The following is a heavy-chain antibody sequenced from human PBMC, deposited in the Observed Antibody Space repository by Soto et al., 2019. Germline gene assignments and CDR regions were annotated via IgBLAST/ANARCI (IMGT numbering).Heavy chain of an antibody. CDR1: GFTFSSYA. Sequence: GGSLRLSCAASGFTFSSYAMHWVRQAPGKGMEWVAVISYDGSNKYYADSVKGRFTISRDNSKNTLYLQMNSLRAEDTAVYYCARDQPEGAFDYWGQVTLVTVSS. CDR2: ISYDGSNK. V-gene: IGHV3-30*04. D-gene: IGHD3-16*01. CDR3: ARDQPEGAFDY. J-gene: IGHJ4*02.